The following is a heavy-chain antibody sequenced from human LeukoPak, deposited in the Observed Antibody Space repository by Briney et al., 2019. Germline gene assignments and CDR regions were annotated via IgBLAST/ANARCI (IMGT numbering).Heavy chain of an antibody. CDR3: ARVPRGYSYGTSDY. J-gene: IGHJ4*02. Sequence: ASVKVSCKASGYTFTSYGISWVRQAPGQGLEWMGWISAYNGNTNYAQKLQGRVTMTTDTSTSTAYMELRSLRSDDTAVYYCARVPRGYSYGTSDYWGQGTLVTVSS. CDR1: GYTFTSYG. D-gene: IGHD5-18*01. CDR2: ISAYNGNT. V-gene: IGHV1-18*01.